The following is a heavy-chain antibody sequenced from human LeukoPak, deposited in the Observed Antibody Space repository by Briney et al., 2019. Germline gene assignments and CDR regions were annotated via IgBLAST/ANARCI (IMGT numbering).Heavy chain of an antibody. D-gene: IGHD6-13*01. J-gene: IGHJ5*02. V-gene: IGHV4-34*01. CDR3: ARGGGSSWYTRWRNWFDP. CDR1: GGSFSGYY. Sequence: SETLSLTCAVYGGSFSGYYWSWIRQPPGKGLEWIGEINHSGSTNYNPSLKSRVTISVDTSKNQFSLKLSSVTAADTAVYYCARGGGSSWYTRWRNWFDPWGQGTLVTVSS. CDR2: INHSGST.